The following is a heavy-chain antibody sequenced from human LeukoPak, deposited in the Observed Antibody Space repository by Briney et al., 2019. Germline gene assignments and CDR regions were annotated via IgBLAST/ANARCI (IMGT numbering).Heavy chain of an antibody. CDR2: INHSGST. Sequence: SDTLSLTCAVYGGSFSGYYWGWIRQPQGKGLEWIGEINHSGSTNYNPSLKSRVTISVDTSKNQFSLKLCSVTAADTAVYYCARWVVGATRDYFDYWGQGTLVTVSS. V-gene: IGHV4-34*01. D-gene: IGHD1-26*01. CDR1: GGSFSGYY. CDR3: ARWVVGATRDYFDY. J-gene: IGHJ4*02.